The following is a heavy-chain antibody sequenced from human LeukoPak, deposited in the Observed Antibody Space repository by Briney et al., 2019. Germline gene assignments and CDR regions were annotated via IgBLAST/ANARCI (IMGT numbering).Heavy chain of an antibody. CDR3: VASGDYLYYFDY. D-gene: IGHD4-17*01. V-gene: IGHV4-34*01. CDR2: INHTGST. J-gene: IGHJ4*02. CDR1: GVSFSGYY. Sequence: SETLSLTCAVYGVSFSGYYWSWIRQPPGKGLEWIGEINHTGSTNYNPSLKSRVTISVDSSKNQFSLKLSSMTAADTAVYYCVASGDYLYYFDYWGQGTLVTVSS.